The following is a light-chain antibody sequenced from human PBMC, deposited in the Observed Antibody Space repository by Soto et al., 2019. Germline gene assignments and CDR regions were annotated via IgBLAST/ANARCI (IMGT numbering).Light chain of an antibody. J-gene: IGKJ3*01. CDR3: QQYGSSPRA. Sequence: EIVLTQSPGTLSLSPGERATLSCRSSQSVSSTYLAWYRHKPGQAPRLLIYGASSRATGIPDRFSGSGSGTDFTLTISRLEPEDFAVYYCQQYGSSPRAFGPGTKVDIK. V-gene: IGKV3-20*01. CDR1: QSVSSTY. CDR2: GAS.